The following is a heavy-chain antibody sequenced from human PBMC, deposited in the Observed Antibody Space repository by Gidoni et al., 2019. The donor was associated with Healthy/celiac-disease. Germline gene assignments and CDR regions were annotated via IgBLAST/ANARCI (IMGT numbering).Heavy chain of an antibody. D-gene: IGHD3-10*01. CDR2: IYYSGST. CDR3: ASGEITMVQGVILDYGMDV. J-gene: IGHJ6*04. CDR1: GGSISSSRYY. V-gene: IGHV4-39*01. Sequence: QLQLQESGPGLVKPSETLSLTCTVSGGSISSSRYYWGWIRQPPGKGLEWIGSIYYSGSTYYNPSLKSRVTISVDTSKNQFSLKLSSVTAADTAVYYCASGEITMVQGVILDYGMDVWGKGTTVTVSS.